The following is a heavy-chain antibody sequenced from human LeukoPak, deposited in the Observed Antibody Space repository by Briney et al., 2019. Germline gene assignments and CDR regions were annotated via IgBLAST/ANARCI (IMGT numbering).Heavy chain of an antibody. D-gene: IGHD4-23*01. CDR1: GFTFSSYG. CDR3: ANDGGDYGGFDY. V-gene: IGHV3-30*18. CDR2: ISYDGSNK. J-gene: IGHJ4*02. Sequence: TGGSLRLSCAASGFTFSSYGMHWVRQAPGKGLEWVAVISYDGSNKYYADSVKGRFTISRDNSKNTLYLQMNSLRAEDTAVYYCANDGGDYGGFDYWGQGTLVTVSS.